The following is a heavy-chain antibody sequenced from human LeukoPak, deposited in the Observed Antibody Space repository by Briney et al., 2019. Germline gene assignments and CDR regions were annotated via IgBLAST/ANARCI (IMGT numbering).Heavy chain of an antibody. Sequence: GGSLRLSCAASGFTFSSYSMNWVRQAPGKGLEWVSSISTSSSYLYYADSVKGRSTISRDDAKNSLYLQMNSLRAEDTAVYYCAKLVGAIPSDYWGQGTLVTVSS. J-gene: IGHJ4*02. CDR3: AKLVGAIPSDY. CDR1: GFTFSSYS. D-gene: IGHD1-26*01. CDR2: ISTSSSYL. V-gene: IGHV3-21*01.